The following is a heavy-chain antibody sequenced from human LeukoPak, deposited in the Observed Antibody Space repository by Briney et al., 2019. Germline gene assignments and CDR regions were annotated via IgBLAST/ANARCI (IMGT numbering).Heavy chain of an antibody. J-gene: IGHJ4*02. Sequence: GGSLRLSCAASRFTFSTYSMNWVRQAPGKGLEWVSSIDSTSTYIYYADSVKGRFTISRDNAKDSLYLQMDSLRAEDTAVYYCARDSLVGSTTPVFDYWGQGTLVTVSS. CDR3: ARDSLVGSTTPVFDY. V-gene: IGHV3-21*04. CDR1: RFTFSTYS. CDR2: IDSTSTYI. D-gene: IGHD1-26*01.